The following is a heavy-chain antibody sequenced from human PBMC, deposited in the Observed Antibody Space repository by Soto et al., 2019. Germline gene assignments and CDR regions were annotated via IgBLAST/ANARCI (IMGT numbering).Heavy chain of an antibody. Sequence: VALVESGGGLVQPGGSLRLSCAASGFTFSRYDMHWVRQPTGKGLEWVSGIGSAGDTYYPGSVKGRFTISREDAKNSLYLQMNSLRAEDTAVYYCVREKDSSGWYSFDSWGRGTLVTVSS. CDR3: VREKDSSGWYSFDS. D-gene: IGHD6-19*01. V-gene: IGHV3-13*01. CDR2: IGSAGDT. J-gene: IGHJ4*02. CDR1: GFTFSRYD.